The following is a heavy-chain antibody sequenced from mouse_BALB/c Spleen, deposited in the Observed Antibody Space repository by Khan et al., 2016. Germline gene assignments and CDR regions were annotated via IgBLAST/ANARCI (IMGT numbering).Heavy chain of an antibody. V-gene: IGHV5-6-3*01. J-gene: IGHJ2*01. CDR3: ARVYNYGSPYFDY. Sequence: EVELVESGGGLVQPGGSLKLSCAASGFTFSNYGMSWVRQTPDKRLELVATINSNGGNTYYPDSVKGRFTISRDTSNNTLYLQMSSLKSEDTAMYFCARVYNYGSPYFDYWGQGTTLTVSS. CDR1: GFTFSNYG. CDR2: INSNGGNT. D-gene: IGHD1-1*01.